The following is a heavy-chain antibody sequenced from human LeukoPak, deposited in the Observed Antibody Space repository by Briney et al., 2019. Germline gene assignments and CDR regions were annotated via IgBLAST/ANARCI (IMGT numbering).Heavy chain of an antibody. CDR1: GYIFTNYW. CDR3: ARRRVVGTYRDAFDI. V-gene: IGHV5-51*01. D-gene: IGHD1-26*01. J-gene: IGHJ3*02. Sequence: HGESLKISCKGSGYIFTNYWIDWVRQMPGKGLEWMGIIYPANYGTKYSPSFQGQVTLSVDNSIDTAYLQWSSLKASDTAMYYCARRRVVGTYRDAFDIWGQGTMVTVSS. CDR2: IYPANYGT.